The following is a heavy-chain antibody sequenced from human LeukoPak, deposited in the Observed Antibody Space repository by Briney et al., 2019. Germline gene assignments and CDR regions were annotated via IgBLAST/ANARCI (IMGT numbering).Heavy chain of an antibody. Sequence: GASVKVSCKASGYTFTGYYMHWVRQAPGQGLEWMGWINPNSGGTNYAQKFQGRVTMTRDTSISTAYTELSRLRSDDTAVYYCARPITMVRGVIITWFDPWGQGTLVTVSS. J-gene: IGHJ5*01. CDR3: ARPITMVRGVIITWFDP. D-gene: IGHD3-10*01. CDR2: INPNSGGT. V-gene: IGHV1-2*02. CDR1: GYTFTGYY.